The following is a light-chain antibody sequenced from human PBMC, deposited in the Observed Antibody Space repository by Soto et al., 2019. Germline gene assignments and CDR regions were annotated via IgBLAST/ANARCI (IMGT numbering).Light chain of an antibody. V-gene: IGLV1-40*01. J-gene: IGLJ2*01. Sequence: QSVLTQPPSVSGAPGQRVTISRTGSSSNIGAGYDVHWYQQLPGTAPKLLIYGNSNRPSGVPDRFSGSKSGTSASLAITGLQAEDEADYYCQSYDSSPHVVFGGGTKLTVL. CDR1: SSNIGAGYD. CDR2: GNS. CDR3: QSYDSSPHVV.